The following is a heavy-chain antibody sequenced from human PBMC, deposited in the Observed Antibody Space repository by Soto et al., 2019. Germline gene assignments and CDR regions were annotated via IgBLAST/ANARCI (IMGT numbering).Heavy chain of an antibody. D-gene: IGHD3-9*01. Sequence: QVQLQESGPGLVKPSETLSLTCTVSGGSISSYYWSWIRQPPGKGLEWIGYIYYSGSTNYNPSLKSRVTISVDTSKNQFSLKLSSVTAADTAVYYCARHYDILTGFNWFDPWGQGTLVTVSS. CDR2: IYYSGST. CDR3: ARHYDILTGFNWFDP. CDR1: GGSISSYY. J-gene: IGHJ5*02. V-gene: IGHV4-59*08.